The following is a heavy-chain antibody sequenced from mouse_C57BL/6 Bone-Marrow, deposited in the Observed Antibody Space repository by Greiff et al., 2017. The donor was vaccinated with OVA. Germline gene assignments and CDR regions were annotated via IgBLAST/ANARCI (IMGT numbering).Heavy chain of an antibody. CDR3: ASLED. J-gene: IGHJ2*01. Sequence: EVKVVESGGGLVKPGGSLKLSCAASGFTFSDYGMHWVRQAPEKGLEWVAYISSGSSTIYYADTVKGRSTISRDNAKNTLFLQMTSVGSEDTAIYYCASLEDWGQGTTLTVSS. CDR1: GFTFSDYG. CDR2: ISSGSSTI. V-gene: IGHV5-17*01.